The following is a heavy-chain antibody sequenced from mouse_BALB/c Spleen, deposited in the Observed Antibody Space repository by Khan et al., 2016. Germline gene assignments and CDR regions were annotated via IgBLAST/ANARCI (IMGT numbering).Heavy chain of an antibody. J-gene: IGHJ4*01. CDR3: ARGGDYRGSAMDY. CDR1: GYTFISYT. D-gene: IGHD2-13*01. CDR2: ITPSGEHT. V-gene: IGHV1-4*02. Sequence: QVQLQQSEAELARPGASVKMSCKASGYTFISYTIHWVKQRPGQGLEWIGYITPSGEHTAYNKKFRDKTTLTIDKSSSTAYMQLNSLTSEDSAVYYCARGGDYRGSAMDYWGQGTSVTVSS.